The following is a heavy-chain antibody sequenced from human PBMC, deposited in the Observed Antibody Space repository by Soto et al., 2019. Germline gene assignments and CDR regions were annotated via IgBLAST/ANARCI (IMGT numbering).Heavy chain of an antibody. J-gene: IGHJ6*02. CDR1: GGTFSSYA. CDR2: IIPIFGTA. Sequence: APSVKVSCKASGGTFSSYAISWVRQAPGQGLEWMGGIIPIFGTANYAQKFQGRVTITADESTSTAYMELSSLRSEDTAVYYCAASGYSYGRYYYGMDVWGQGITVTVSS. V-gene: IGHV1-69*13. D-gene: IGHD5-18*01. CDR3: AASGYSYGRYYYGMDV.